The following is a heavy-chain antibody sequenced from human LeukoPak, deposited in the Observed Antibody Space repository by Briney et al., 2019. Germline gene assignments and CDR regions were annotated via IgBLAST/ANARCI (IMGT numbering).Heavy chain of an antibody. D-gene: IGHD3-10*01. CDR3: ARDYGYAFDI. CDR2: IGTSYSSM. Sequence: GGSLRLSCAASGFTFSSYSMNWVRQAPGKGLEWLSYIGTSYSSMSHADSVKGRFTISRDNAKNSLYLQMNSLRAEDTAVYYCARDYGYAFDIWGQGTMVTVSS. V-gene: IGHV3-48*01. CDR1: GFTFSSYS. J-gene: IGHJ3*02.